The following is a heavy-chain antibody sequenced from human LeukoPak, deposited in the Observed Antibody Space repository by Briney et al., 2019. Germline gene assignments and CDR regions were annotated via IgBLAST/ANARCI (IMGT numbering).Heavy chain of an antibody. CDR2: IYYSGST. Sequence: PSETLSLTCTVSGGSISSYYWSWIRQPPGKGLEWIGYIYYSGSTNYNPPLKSRVTISVDTSKNQFSLKLSSVTAADTAVYYCARVRDGYSDDAFDIWGQGTMVTVSS. CDR3: ARVRDGYSDDAFDI. CDR1: GGSISSYY. J-gene: IGHJ3*02. D-gene: IGHD5-24*01. V-gene: IGHV4-59*01.